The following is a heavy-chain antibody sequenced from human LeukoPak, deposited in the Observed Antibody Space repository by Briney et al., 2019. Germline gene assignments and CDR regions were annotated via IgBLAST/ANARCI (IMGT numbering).Heavy chain of an antibody. CDR2: ISYDGSNK. V-gene: IGHV3-30-3*01. CDR3: ARDNPGPGHGMDV. Sequence: GGSLRLSCAASGFTFSSYAMHWVRQAPGKGLEWVAVISYDGSNKYYADSVKGRFTISRDNSKNTLYLQMNSLRAEDTAVYYCARDNPGPGHGMDVWGQGTTVTVSS. CDR1: GFTFSSYA. J-gene: IGHJ6*02.